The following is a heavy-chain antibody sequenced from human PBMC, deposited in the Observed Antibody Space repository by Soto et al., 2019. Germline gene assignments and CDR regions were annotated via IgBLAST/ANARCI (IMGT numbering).Heavy chain of an antibody. Sequence: GGSLRLSCAASGFTFSSYALSWVGQTPEKGLEWVSTISVSGSTAYYADSVKGRFTISRDNSRNTLYLQLSSLRAADTATYYCAKHRFSSGWQNAFDFWGQGTMVTVSS. CDR3: AKHRFSSGWQNAFDF. V-gene: IGHV3-23*01. CDR1: GFTFSSYA. J-gene: IGHJ3*01. CDR2: ISVSGSTA. D-gene: IGHD6-19*01.